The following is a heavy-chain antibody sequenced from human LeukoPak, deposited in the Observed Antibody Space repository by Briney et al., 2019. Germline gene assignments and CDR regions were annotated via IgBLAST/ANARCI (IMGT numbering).Heavy chain of an antibody. CDR3: ATAPRNPTPYSGSYNAAFDI. CDR2: IYSDGNT. Sequence: GGSLRLSCVASGLTVSINCMTWVRQAPGKGLEWVSVIYSDGNTYYSGSVEGRFTISRDNSKDTLYLQMSSLRSEDTAVYYCATAPRNPTPYSGSYNAAFDIWGQGTMVTVSS. V-gene: IGHV3-53*05. J-gene: IGHJ3*02. D-gene: IGHD1-26*01. CDR1: GLTVSINC.